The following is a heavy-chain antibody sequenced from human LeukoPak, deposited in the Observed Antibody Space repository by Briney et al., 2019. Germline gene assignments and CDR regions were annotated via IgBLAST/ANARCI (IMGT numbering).Heavy chain of an antibody. CDR2: VSPYNGDT. V-gene: IGHV1-18*01. CDR3: VKDWHILTGRNCFDP. D-gene: IGHD3-9*01. CDR1: GYTFDNYG. J-gene: IGHJ5*02. Sequence: ASVKVSCKASGYTFDNYGISWVRQAPGQGLEWMGWVSPYNGDTNYAQKFRGRVTMYTDTSTSTAYMELRSLRFDDTAIYYCVKDWHILTGRNCFDPWGQGTLVTVSS.